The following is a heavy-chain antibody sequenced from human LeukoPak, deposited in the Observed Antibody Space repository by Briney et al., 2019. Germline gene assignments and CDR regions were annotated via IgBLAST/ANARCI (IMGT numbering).Heavy chain of an antibody. CDR1: GFTFSNYA. CDR3: ARGYSSVMT. Sequence: PGGSLRLSCAASGFTFSNYAMHWVRQAPGKGLEWVSYISSSGNIIYYADSVKGRFTISRDNAKNSLYLQMNSLRAEDTAVYYCARGYSSVMTWGQGTLVTVSS. CDR2: ISSSGNII. V-gene: IGHV3-48*03. D-gene: IGHD6-19*01. J-gene: IGHJ5*02.